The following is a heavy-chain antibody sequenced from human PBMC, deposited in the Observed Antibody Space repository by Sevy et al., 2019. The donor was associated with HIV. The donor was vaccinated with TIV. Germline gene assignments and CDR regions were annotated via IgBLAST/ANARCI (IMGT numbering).Heavy chain of an antibody. D-gene: IGHD3-10*01. CDR1: GYTFSRYA. CDR2: ISPYDGNV. CDR3: PRDYYYGSGSYSYYYVMDV. V-gene: IGHV1-18*01. J-gene: IGHJ6*02. Sequence: ASVKVSCKASGYTFSRYAISWVRQAPGQGLDWMGWISPYDGNVNYAQKFQDRVTLTTDTSTTTAYMDLRSLRSDDTAVYYCPRDYYYGSGSYSYYYVMDVWGHGTTVTVSS.